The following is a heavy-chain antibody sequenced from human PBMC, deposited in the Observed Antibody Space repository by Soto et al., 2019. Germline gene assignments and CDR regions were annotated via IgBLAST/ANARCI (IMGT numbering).Heavy chain of an antibody. CDR2: ISSSSSTI. CDR3: ARDSSYYDILTGEYYYYYGMDV. D-gene: IGHD3-9*01. J-gene: IGHJ6*02. Sequence: EVQLVESGGGLVQPGGSLRLSCAASGFTFSSYSMNWVHQAPGKGLEWVSYISSSSSTIYYADSVKGRFTISRDNAKNPLSRLMTSLRAEDTAVYYCARDSSYYDILTGEYYYYYGMDVWGQGTTVTVSS. V-gene: IGHV3-48*01. CDR1: GFTFSSYS.